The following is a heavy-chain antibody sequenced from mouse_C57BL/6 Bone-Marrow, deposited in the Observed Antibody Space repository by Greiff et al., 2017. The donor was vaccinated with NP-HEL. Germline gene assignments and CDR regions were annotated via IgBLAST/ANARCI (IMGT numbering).Heavy chain of an antibody. CDR3: ARFLYDYHYYAMDY. Sequence: QVQLQQPGAELVRPGTSVKLSCKASGYTFTSYWMHWVKQRPGQGLEWIGVIDPSDSYTNYNQKFKGKATLTVDPSSSTAYMQLSSLTSEDSAVYYCARFLYDYHYYAMDYWGQGTSVTVSS. J-gene: IGHJ4*01. CDR2: IDPSDSYT. V-gene: IGHV1-59*01. D-gene: IGHD2-4*01. CDR1: GYTFTSYW.